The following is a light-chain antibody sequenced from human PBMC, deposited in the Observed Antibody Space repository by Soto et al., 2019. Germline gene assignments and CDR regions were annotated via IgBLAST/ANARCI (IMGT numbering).Light chain of an antibody. Sequence: QSALTQPASLSGSPGQSITMSCTGTSDDVGAYDYVSWYQQHPGEVPKRIIYEVSNRPASVSNRFSGSKSGNTACLTISGLQAQDEADYYCSSYTPRSSYVFGTGTQLTLL. CDR1: SDDVGAYDY. CDR2: EVS. J-gene: IGLJ1*01. V-gene: IGLV2-14*01. CDR3: SSYTPRSSYV.